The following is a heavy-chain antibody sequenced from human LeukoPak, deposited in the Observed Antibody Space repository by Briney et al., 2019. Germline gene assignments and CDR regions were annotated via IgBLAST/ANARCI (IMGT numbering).Heavy chain of an antibody. D-gene: IGHD5-18*01. CDR1: GYTFTSYD. Sequence: ASVKVSCKASGYTFTSYDINWVRQATGQGLEWVGWMNPNSGNTGYAQKFQGRVTITRNTSISTAYMELSSLRSEDTAVYYCARGYRGYSYGYVTTYFDYWGQGTLVTVSS. V-gene: IGHV1-8*03. CDR3: ARGYRGYSYGYVTTYFDY. CDR2: MNPNSGNT. J-gene: IGHJ4*02.